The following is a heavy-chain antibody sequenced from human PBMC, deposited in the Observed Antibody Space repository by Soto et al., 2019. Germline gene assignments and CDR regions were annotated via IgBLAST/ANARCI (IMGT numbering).Heavy chain of an antibody. CDR1: GFTFSSYA. D-gene: IGHD1-1*01. V-gene: IGHV3-23*01. Sequence: PGGSLRLSCAASGFTFSSYAMSWVRQAPGKGLEWVSAISSSGGSTYYADSVKGRFTISRDNSKNTLYLQMNSLRDEDTAVYYGGSELAGLNWFDPWGQGSLVTVSS. CDR3: GSELAGLNWFDP. CDR2: ISSSGGST. J-gene: IGHJ5*02.